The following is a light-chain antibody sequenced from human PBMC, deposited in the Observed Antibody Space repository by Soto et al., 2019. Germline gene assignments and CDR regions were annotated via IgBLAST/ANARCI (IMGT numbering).Light chain of an antibody. CDR1: SSDVGGYNY. Sequence: QSALTQPASVSGSPGQSITISCTGTSSDVGGYNYVSWYQQYPGKAPKLMIYDVSNRPSGVSNRFSGSKSGNTASLTISGLQREDEADYYCSSHTSSTPYVFGTGTKVTVL. CDR2: DVS. CDR3: SSHTSSTPYV. J-gene: IGLJ1*01. V-gene: IGLV2-14*01.